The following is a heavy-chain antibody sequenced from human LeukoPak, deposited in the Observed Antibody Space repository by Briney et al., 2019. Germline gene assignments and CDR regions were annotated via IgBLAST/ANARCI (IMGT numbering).Heavy chain of an antibody. J-gene: IGHJ3*02. D-gene: IGHD7-27*01. CDR3: ARANVGNAFDI. CDR1: GFTFSSYW. CDR2: INTDGSST. Sequence: PGGSLRLSCAASGFTFSSYWMHWVRQAPGKGLVWISRINTDGSSTSYADSVKGRFTISRDNAKNTLYLQMNSLRAEDTAVYYCARANVGNAFDIWGQGTMVTVSS. V-gene: IGHV3-74*01.